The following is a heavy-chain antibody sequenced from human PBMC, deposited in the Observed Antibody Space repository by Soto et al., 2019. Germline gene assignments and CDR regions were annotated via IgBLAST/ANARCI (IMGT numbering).Heavy chain of an antibody. D-gene: IGHD4-17*01. CDR1: GGTLSNYG. V-gene: IGHV1-69*12. CDR3: ARGDATKIVVTTYYGMDV. J-gene: IGHJ6*02. CDR2: IIPVFGTA. Sequence: QVQLVQSGAEVKKPGSSVKVSCTASGGTLSNYGISWVRQAPGQGLEWMGGIIPVFGTANYAQKFQGRVTITADESTTTVYMDVSSLRSDDTAVYYCARGDATKIVVTTYYGMDVWGQGTTVTVSS.